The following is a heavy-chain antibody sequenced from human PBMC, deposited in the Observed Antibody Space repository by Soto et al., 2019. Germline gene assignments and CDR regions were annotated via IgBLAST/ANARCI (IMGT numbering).Heavy chain of an antibody. CDR2: IFPIDSDT. D-gene: IGHD2-2*02. V-gene: IGHV5-51*01. CDR1: GYTFTRNW. Sequence: GESLKISCKGSGYTFTRNWIGWVRQMPGKGLEWMGVIFPIDSDTRYSPSSQGQVTISADNSISTAYLQWSSLKASDTAMYYCARRGYVVVVPAAIQVIAAAGDAFDIWGQGTMVTVSS. CDR3: ARRGYVVVVPAAIQVIAAAGDAFDI. J-gene: IGHJ3*02.